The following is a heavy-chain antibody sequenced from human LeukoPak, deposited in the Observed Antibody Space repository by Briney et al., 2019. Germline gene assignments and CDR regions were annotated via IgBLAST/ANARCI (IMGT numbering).Heavy chain of an antibody. CDR3: ARGRGSSGGGFDY. D-gene: IGHD6-19*01. Sequence: GGSLRLSCAASGFTFSSYSMNWVRQAPGKGLEWVSSISSSSSYIYYADSVKGRFTISRDNAKYSLYLQMNSLRAEDTAVYYCARGRGSSGGGFDYWGQGTLVTVSS. J-gene: IGHJ4*02. V-gene: IGHV3-21*01. CDR2: ISSSSSYI. CDR1: GFTFSSYS.